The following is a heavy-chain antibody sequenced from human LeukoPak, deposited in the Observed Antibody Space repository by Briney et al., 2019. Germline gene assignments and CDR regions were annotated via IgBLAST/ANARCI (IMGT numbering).Heavy chain of an antibody. V-gene: IGHV3-74*01. J-gene: IGHJ4*02. CDR3: ARNYNGMSN. D-gene: IGHD1-26*01. CDR1: GLTFSNYG. Sequence: GGSLRLSCAASGLTFSNYGMMWVRQAPGKGLVWVSYINNDGRSATYADSVKGRFTISRDNAKNTLYLQMNSLKAEDSAMYYCARNYNGMSNWGQGTLVTVSS. CDR2: INNDGRSA.